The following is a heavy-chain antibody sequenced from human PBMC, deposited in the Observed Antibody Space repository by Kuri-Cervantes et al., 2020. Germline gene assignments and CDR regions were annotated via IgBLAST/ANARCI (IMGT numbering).Heavy chain of an antibody. D-gene: IGHD5-18*01. Sequence: GESLKISCAASGFTFSNAWMSWVRQAPGKGLEWVAVISYDGSNKYYADSVKGRFTISRDNSKNTLYLQMNSLRDEDTAVYYCARDSLPDTAYYYYGMDVWGQGTTVTVSS. V-gene: IGHV3-30-3*01. J-gene: IGHJ6*02. CDR2: ISYDGSNK. CDR1: GFTFSNAW. CDR3: ARDSLPDTAYYYYGMDV.